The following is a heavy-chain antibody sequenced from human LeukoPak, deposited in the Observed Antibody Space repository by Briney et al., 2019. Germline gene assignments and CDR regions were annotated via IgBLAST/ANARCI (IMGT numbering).Heavy chain of an antibody. CDR3: AKDPGRWEPNY. CDR1: KFTFSTFS. D-gene: IGHD1-26*01. V-gene: IGHV3-23*01. CDR2: ISGSGGYT. J-gene: IGHJ4*02. Sequence: GGSLRLSCAASKFTFSTFSMSWVRQAPGKGLEWVSSISGSGGYTYYADSVKGRFTISRDNSKNTLYLQMNSLRAEDTAVYYCAKDPGRWEPNYWGQGTLVTVS.